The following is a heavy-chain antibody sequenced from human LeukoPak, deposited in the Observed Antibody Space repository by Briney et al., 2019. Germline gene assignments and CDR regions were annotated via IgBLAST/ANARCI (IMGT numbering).Heavy chain of an antibody. CDR1: GYTFNNHY. CDR3: ARDSGNFHYDMDV. Sequence: ASVKVSCKASGYTFNNHYMYWVRQAPGQGLEWMGVKFSHDGSTSNTQKFQGRITMTRDTSTSTVYMELSSLRSEDTAVYYCARDSGNFHYDMDVWGQGTTVIVSS. J-gene: IGHJ6*02. D-gene: IGHD3-10*01. CDR2: KFSHDGST. V-gene: IGHV1-46*02.